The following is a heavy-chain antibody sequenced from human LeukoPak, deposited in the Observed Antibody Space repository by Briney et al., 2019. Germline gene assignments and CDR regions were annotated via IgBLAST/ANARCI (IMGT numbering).Heavy chain of an antibody. Sequence: GGSLRLSCAAFGFTFSTYAMTWVRQAPGKGLEWVSIISDSGGSTYYADSVKGRFTISRDNSKNTLYLQMNSLRAEDTAVYYCARVDYGDYGFDYWGRGTLVTVSS. V-gene: IGHV3-23*01. CDR1: GFTFSTYA. J-gene: IGHJ4*02. CDR3: ARVDYGDYGFDY. CDR2: ISDSGGST. D-gene: IGHD4-17*01.